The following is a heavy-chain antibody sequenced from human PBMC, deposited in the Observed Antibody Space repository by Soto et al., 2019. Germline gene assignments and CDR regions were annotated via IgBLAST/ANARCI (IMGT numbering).Heavy chain of an antibody. Sequence: GGSLSLSCAASGFTFSSYAMSWVRQALGKGLEWVSAISGSGGSTYYADSVKGRFTISRDNSKNTLYLQMNSLRAEDAAVYYCAKDQQLGVSGFDYWGQGTLVTVSS. V-gene: IGHV3-23*01. J-gene: IGHJ4*02. CDR1: GFTFSSYA. CDR3: AKDQQLGVSGFDY. D-gene: IGHD6-6*01. CDR2: ISGSGGST.